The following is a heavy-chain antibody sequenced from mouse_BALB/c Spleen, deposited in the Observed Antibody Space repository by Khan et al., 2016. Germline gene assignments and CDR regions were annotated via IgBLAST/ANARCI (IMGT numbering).Heavy chain of an antibody. Sequence: QVQLQQSGAELVRPGSSVKISCKAAGYAFSSYWMNWVKQRPGQGLEWIGQIYPGDGDTNYNGKFKGKATLTADKSSSTAYMQLSSLTSEDSAVYFCAYYRYYYAMDYWGQGTSVTVSS. CDR2: IYPGDGDT. J-gene: IGHJ4*01. CDR1: GYAFSSYW. CDR3: AYYRYYYAMDY. D-gene: IGHD2-14*01. V-gene: IGHV1-80*01.